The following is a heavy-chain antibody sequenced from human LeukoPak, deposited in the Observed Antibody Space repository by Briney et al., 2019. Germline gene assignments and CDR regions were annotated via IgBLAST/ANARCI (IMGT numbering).Heavy chain of an antibody. D-gene: IGHD6-13*01. CDR3: AKDLRPGYSSSWYLDY. V-gene: IGHV4-34*01. J-gene: IGHJ4*02. Sequence: PSETLSLTCAVYGGSFSGYYWSWIRQPPGKGLEWIGEINHSGSTNYNPSLKSRVTISVDTSKNQFSLKLSPVTAADTALYYCAKDLRPGYSSSWYLDYWGQGTLVTVSS. CDR1: GGSFSGYY. CDR2: INHSGST.